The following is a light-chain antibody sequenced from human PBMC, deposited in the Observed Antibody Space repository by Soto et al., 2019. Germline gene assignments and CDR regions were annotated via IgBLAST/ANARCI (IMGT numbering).Light chain of an antibody. CDR1: SSDVGAYNY. CDR3: CSFVGTYSDV. V-gene: IGLV2-11*01. CDR2: DVT. Sequence: QSALTQPRSVSGSRGQSITISCTGTSSDVGAYNYVSWYQQHPAKVPKLMLYDVTKRPSGVPDRLSGSKSGNTASLTISGLQAEDEADYYCCSFVGTYSDVFGTGTKLTAL. J-gene: IGLJ1*01.